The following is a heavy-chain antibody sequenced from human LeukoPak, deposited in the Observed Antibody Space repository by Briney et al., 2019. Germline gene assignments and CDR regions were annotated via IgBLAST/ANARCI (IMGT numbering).Heavy chain of an antibody. J-gene: IGHJ4*02. V-gene: IGHV3-23*01. CDR1: GFIFSSDA. D-gene: IGHD6-13*01. CDR3: ARETGYSTSWYAYYFDY. Sequence: GGSLRLSCIASGFIFSSDALNWVRRAPGKGLEWVSAIRFSNDNTHYADSVKGRFIVSRDNSKNTLYLQMNSLRVEDTAMYYCARETGYSTSWYAYYFDYWGQGTLVTVAS. CDR2: IRFSNDNT.